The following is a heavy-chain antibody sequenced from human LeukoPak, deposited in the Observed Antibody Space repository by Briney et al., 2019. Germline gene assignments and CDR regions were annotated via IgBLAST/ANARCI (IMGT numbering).Heavy chain of an antibody. V-gene: IGHV3-72*01. CDR3: ASLFAAAGTRLQVY. Sequence: PGGSLRLSCAASGFTFSDHYMDWVRQAPGKGLEWVGRTRNKANSYTTEYAASVKGRFTISRDDSKNSLYLQMNSLKTEDTAVYYCASLFAAAGTRLQVYWGQGTLVTVSS. CDR2: TRNKANSYTT. J-gene: IGHJ4*02. CDR1: GFTFSDHY. D-gene: IGHD6-13*01.